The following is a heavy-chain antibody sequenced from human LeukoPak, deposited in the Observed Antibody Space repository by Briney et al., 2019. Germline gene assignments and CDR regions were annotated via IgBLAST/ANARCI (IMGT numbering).Heavy chain of an antibody. CDR2: IYYSGST. V-gene: IGHV4-39*01. CDR3: ASPIAAAGRGGDY. CDR1: GGSISSYY. Sequence: PSETLSLNCSVSGGSISSYYWGWIRQPPGKGLEWIGSIYYSGSTYYNPSLKSRVTISVDTSKNQFSLKLSSVTAADTAVYYCASPIAAAGRGGDYWGQGTLVTVSS. J-gene: IGHJ4*02. D-gene: IGHD6-13*01.